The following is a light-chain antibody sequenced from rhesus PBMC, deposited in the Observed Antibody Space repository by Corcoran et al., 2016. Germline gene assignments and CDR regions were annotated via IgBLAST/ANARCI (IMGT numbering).Light chain of an antibody. CDR1: QRLNTY. J-gene: IGKJ4*01. V-gene: IGKV1-22*01. Sequence: DIQMTQSPSSLSVSIGDTVTINCRASQRLNTYLAWYHQKPGKAPTLLFYRPSQLQTGVPSRFTGSGSGTDFTLTVNNLESDDFATYFCQQYMRGPLTFGGGTRVDLK. CDR2: RPS. CDR3: QQYMRGPLT.